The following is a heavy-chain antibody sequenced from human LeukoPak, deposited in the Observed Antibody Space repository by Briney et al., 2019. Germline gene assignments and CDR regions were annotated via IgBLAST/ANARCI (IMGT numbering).Heavy chain of an antibody. CDR3: ARASDPRTPFYGMDV. J-gene: IGHJ6*02. Sequence: SVTVSFKASGGTFSSYAISWVRQAPGQGLEWMGRIIPILGIANYAQKFQGRVTITADKSTSTAYMELSSLRSEDTAVYYCARASDPRTPFYGMDVWGQGTTVTVSS. V-gene: IGHV1-69*04. D-gene: IGHD2-15*01. CDR2: IIPILGIA. CDR1: GGTFSSYA.